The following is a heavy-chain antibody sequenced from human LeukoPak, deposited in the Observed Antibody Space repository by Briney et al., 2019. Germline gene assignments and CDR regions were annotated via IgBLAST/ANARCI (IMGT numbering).Heavy chain of an antibody. Sequence: GGSLRLSCTASGLSFSGHWMHWARQLPGKGRVWVSRIRPTGSTTSYADSVKGRFTVSRDNAKHTLYLQVNNLRAEDTAVYYCARGPNSNWSGLDFWGQGTLLTVSP. V-gene: IGHV3-74*01. D-gene: IGHD6-6*01. CDR2: IRPTGSTT. CDR1: GLSFSGHW. J-gene: IGHJ4*02. CDR3: ARGPNSNWSGLDF.